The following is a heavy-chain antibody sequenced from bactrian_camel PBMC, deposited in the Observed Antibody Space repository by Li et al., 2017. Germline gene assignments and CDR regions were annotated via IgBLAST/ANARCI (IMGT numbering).Heavy chain of an antibody. CDR2: IINGGGNK. D-gene: IGHD3*01. Sequence: DVQLVESGGGLVQPGGSLRLSCAASGFTFSSYAMSWVRQAPGKGLEWVSSIINGGGNKYYADSVKGRFTISRDNAENTLYLQMNSLTPADSSVYYCAADLCTAAFCYCSRRASGYEDWGQGTQVTVS. CDR1: GFTFSSYA. V-gene: IGHV3S31*01. CDR3: AADLCTAAFCYCSRRASGYED. J-gene: IGHJ4*01.